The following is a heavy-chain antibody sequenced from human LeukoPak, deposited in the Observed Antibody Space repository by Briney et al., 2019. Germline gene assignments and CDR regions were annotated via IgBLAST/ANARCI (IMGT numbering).Heavy chain of an antibody. D-gene: IGHD2-15*01. CDR1: GGSISSYY. CDR2: IYYSGST. CDR3: ARCSGGSCEQGWFDP. Sequence: SETLSLTCTVSGGSISSYYWSWIRQPPGKGLEWIGYIYYSGSTNYNPSLKSRATISVDTSKNQFSLKLSSVTAADTAVYYCARCSGGSCEQGWFDPWGQGTLVTVSS. V-gene: IGHV4-59*01. J-gene: IGHJ5*02.